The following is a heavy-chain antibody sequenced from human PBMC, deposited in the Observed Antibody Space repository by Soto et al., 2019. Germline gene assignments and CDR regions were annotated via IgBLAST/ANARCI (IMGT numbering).Heavy chain of an antibody. CDR1: GFTFSSYA. J-gene: IGHJ5*02. Sequence: GGSLRLSCAASGFTFSSYAMSWVRQAPGKGLEWVSAISGSGGSTYYADSVKGRFTISRDNAKNSLYLQMNSLRAEDTAVYYCARPRAAWDNWFDPWGQGSLVIVSS. D-gene: IGHD6-25*01. CDR3: ARPRAAWDNWFDP. CDR2: ISGSGGST. V-gene: IGHV3-23*01.